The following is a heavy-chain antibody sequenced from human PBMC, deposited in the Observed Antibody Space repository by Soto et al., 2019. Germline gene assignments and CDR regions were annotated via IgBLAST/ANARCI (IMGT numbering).Heavy chain of an antibody. J-gene: IGHJ4*02. Sequence: GESLKISCKGSGYSFTSYAMHWVRQAPGQRLEWMGWINAGNGNTKYSQKFQGRVTITRDTSASTAYMELSSLRSEDTAVYYCARDFRYSSGWYPPFDYWGQGTLVTVSS. CDR2: INAGNGNT. CDR3: ARDFRYSSGWYPPFDY. CDR1: GYSFTSYA. D-gene: IGHD6-19*01. V-gene: IGHV1-3*01.